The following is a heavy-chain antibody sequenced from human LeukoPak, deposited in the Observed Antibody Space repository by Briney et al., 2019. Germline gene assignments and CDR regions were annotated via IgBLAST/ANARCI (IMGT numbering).Heavy chain of an antibody. J-gene: IGHJ4*02. CDR2: IRYDGSNK. D-gene: IGHD5-24*01. CDR1: GFTFSSYG. Sequence: GGSLRLSCAASGFTFSSYGMHWVRQAPGKGLEGVAFIRYDGSNKYYADSVKGRFTISRDNSKNTLYLQMNSLRAEDTAVYYCARDHRRWLQLRGAFDYWGQGTLVTVSS. CDR3: ARDHRRWLQLRGAFDY. V-gene: IGHV3-30*02.